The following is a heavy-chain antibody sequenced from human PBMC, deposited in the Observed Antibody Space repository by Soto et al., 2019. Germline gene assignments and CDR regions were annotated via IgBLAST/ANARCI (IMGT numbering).Heavy chain of an antibody. CDR1: GFTFSSYA. D-gene: IGHD6-19*01. CDR3: ASSIAVAGPSYYYYYGMDV. Sequence: PGGSLRLSCAASGFTFSSYAMHWVRQAPGKGLEWVAVISYDGSNKYYADSVKGRFTISRDNSKNTLYLQMNSLRAEDTAVYYCASSIAVAGPSYYYYYGMDVWGQGTTVTVSS. V-gene: IGHV3-30-3*01. J-gene: IGHJ6*02. CDR2: ISYDGSNK.